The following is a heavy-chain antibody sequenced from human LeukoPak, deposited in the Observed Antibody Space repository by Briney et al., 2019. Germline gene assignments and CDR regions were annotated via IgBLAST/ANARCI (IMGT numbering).Heavy chain of an antibody. D-gene: IGHD3-9*01. V-gene: IGHV1-69*13. CDR1: GYTFTNYG. CDR3: ARTLSGHYDVLTRYEFGYFDY. CDR2: IIPIFGTA. Sequence: GASVKVSCKTSGYTFTNYGISWVRQAPGQGLEWMGGIIPIFGTANYAQKFQGRVTITADESTSTAYMELSSLRSEDTAVYYCARTLSGHYDVLTRYEFGYFDYWGQGTLVTVSS. J-gene: IGHJ4*02.